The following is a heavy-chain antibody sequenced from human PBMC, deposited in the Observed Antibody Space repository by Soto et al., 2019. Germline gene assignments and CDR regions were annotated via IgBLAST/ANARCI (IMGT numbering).Heavy chain of an antibody. CDR2: INAGNGNT. Sequence: ASVKVSCKASGYTFTSYAMHWVRQAPGQRLEWMGWINAGNGNTKYSQKLQGRVTITRDTSASTAYMELSSLRSEDTAVYYCARDTLYDSSGYYYVGYNWFDPWGQGTLVTAPQ. CDR1: GYTFTSYA. D-gene: IGHD3-22*01. J-gene: IGHJ5*02. V-gene: IGHV1-3*01. CDR3: ARDTLYDSSGYYYVGYNWFDP.